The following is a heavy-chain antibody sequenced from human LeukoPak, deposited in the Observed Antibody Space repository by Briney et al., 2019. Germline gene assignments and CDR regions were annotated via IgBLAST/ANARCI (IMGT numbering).Heavy chain of an antibody. V-gene: IGHV3-7*04. Sequence: PGGSLRLSCAASGFTFSRYWMSWVRQAPGKGLEWVANINQDGSEKYYVDSVKGRSTISRDNAKNSLYLQMNSLRAEDTAVYYCARDDRTTVTIDYWGQGTLVTVSS. D-gene: IGHD4-17*01. CDR2: INQDGSEK. CDR3: ARDDRTTVTIDY. CDR1: GFTFSRYW. J-gene: IGHJ4*02.